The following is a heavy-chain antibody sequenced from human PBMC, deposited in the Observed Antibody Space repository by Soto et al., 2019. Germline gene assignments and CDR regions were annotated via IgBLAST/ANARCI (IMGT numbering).Heavy chain of an antibody. CDR2: LSGSGTST. Sequence: EVQLLESGGGLVQPGGSLRLSCAASGFSFVNYAMNWVRQAPGKGLEWVSGLSGSGTSTYYADSVKGRFTISRDNSKNTLYLQMNSLRAEDTAVYYCAKDWGDGYNSYYGMEVWGQGTTVTVSS. V-gene: IGHV3-23*01. J-gene: IGHJ6*02. CDR3: AKDWGDGYNSYYGMEV. D-gene: IGHD5-12*01. CDR1: GFSFVNYA.